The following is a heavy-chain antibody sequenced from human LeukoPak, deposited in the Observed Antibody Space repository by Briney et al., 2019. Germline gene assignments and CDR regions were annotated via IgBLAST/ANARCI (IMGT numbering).Heavy chain of an antibody. J-gene: IGHJ3*02. CDR1: GFTFSSYS. CDR3: ARDRNDAFDI. CDR2: ISSSSSYI. D-gene: IGHD1-1*01. V-gene: IGHV3-21*01. Sequence: GGSLRLPCAASGFTFSSYSMNWVRQAPGKGLEWVSSISSSSSYIYYADSVKGRFTISRDNAKNSLYLQMNSLRAEDTAVYYCARDRNDAFDIWGQGTMVTVSS.